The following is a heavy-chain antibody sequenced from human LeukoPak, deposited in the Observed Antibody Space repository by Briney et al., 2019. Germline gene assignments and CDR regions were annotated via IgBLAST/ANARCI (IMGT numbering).Heavy chain of an antibody. V-gene: IGHV3-7*01. D-gene: IGHD3-22*01. Sequence: GGSLRLSCVASGLTFNRYWMSWLRQVPGKGLEWVANMKQDGTETHYVDSVKGRFTISRDNAKSSLYLQMNSLRAEDTAVYYCAKTSPGYYDSSGDIRGDYWGQGTLVTVSS. CDR3: AKTSPGYYDSSGDIRGDY. J-gene: IGHJ4*02. CDR1: GLTFNRYW. CDR2: MKQDGTET.